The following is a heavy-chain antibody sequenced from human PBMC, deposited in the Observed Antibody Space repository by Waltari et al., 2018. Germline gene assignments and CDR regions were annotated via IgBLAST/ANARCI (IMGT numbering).Heavy chain of an antibody. J-gene: IGHJ3*02. Sequence: WVRQAPGKGLVWVSRISSDGSSTSYADSVKGRFSISRDNAKHTLYLQMNSLRAEDTAVYYCARDGYSYGLGTFDIWGQGAMVTVSS. D-gene: IGHD5-18*01. CDR2: ISSDGSST. V-gene: IGHV3-74*01. CDR3: ARDGYSYGLGTFDI.